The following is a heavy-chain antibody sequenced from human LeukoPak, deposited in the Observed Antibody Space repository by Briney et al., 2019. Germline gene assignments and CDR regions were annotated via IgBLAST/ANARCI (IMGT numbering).Heavy chain of an antibody. CDR1: GFTSSSYS. D-gene: IGHD6-13*01. J-gene: IGHJ3*02. Sequence: GGSLRLSCAASGFTSSSYSMNWVRQAPGKGLEWVSSISSSSSYIYYADSVKGRFTISRDNAKNSLYLQMNSLRAEDAAVYYCARDGIAADAFDIWGQGTMVTVSS. V-gene: IGHV3-21*01. CDR3: ARDGIAADAFDI. CDR2: ISSSSSYI.